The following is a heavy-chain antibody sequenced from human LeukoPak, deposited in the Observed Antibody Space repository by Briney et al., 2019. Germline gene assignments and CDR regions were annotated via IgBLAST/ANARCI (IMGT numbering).Heavy chain of an antibody. J-gene: IGHJ4*02. CDR3: AIFQGTYGDNGNDQ. CDR1: GGTFSEYA. V-gene: IGHV1-69*13. Sequence: SVTVSFKASGGTFSEYAINWVRRAPGQGLEWMGGIIAMIGTAKYAQRFQGRVTITADESTSTAYMEVSSLRSEDTAVYYCAIFQGTYGDNGNDQWGQGTLVSVSS. CDR2: IIAMIGTA. D-gene: IGHD4-17*01.